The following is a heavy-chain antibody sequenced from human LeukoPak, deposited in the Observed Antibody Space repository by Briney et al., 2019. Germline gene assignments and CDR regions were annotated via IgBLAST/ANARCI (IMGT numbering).Heavy chain of an antibody. V-gene: IGHV3-21*01. CDR1: GFTFSRYS. J-gene: IGHJ4*02. D-gene: IGHD1-26*01. Sequence: GGLRVSCAASGFTFSRYSMNSVRQTPGKGLEWVSSIISRSSYIYYADSVKGRFTISRDNAKNSMYMQMNSLRAEDTAVYYCARGGATTSQFDYWGQGTLVTVAS. CDR3: ARGGATTSQFDY. CDR2: IISRSSYI.